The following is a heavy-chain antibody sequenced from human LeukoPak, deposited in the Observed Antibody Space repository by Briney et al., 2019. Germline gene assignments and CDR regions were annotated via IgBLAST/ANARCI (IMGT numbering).Heavy chain of an antibody. D-gene: IGHD3-22*01. J-gene: IGHJ4*02. V-gene: IGHV1-24*01. CDR1: GYTLTQLV. CDR2: FDPENGEM. Sequence: GASVKVSCKVSGYTLTQLVIHWVRQAPGEGLEWMGGFDPENGEMIYAQKFQGRVTMSEDTSTDTAYMDLSNLRSEDTAIYYCATVSSFDSNFYSYFWGQGTLVTVSS. CDR3: ATVSSFDSNFYSYF.